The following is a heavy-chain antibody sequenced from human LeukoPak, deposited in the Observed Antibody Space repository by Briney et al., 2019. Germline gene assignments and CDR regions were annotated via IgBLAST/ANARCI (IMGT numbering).Heavy chain of an antibody. Sequence: SETLSLTCTVSGGSISSYYWSWIRQPPGKGLEWIGYIYYSGSTNYNPSLKSRVTISVDTSKNQFSLKLSSVTAADTAVYYCARGIVVVNSPLDYWGQGTLVTVSS. J-gene: IGHJ4*02. CDR2: IYYSGST. D-gene: IGHD2-15*01. CDR1: GGSISSYY. CDR3: ARGIVVVNSPLDY. V-gene: IGHV4-59*08.